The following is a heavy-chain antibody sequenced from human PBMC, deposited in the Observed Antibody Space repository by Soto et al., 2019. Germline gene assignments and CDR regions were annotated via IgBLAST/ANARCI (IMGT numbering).Heavy chain of an antibody. CDR1: GDSISGGASF. V-gene: IGHV4-31*03. CDR2: VYYSGSS. Sequence: PSETLSLTCTVSGDSISGGASFWGWIRQPPGKGLEWIANVYYSGSSYYNPSLKSRLTISVDTTKNQFSLQLRSMTAADTAVYYYAKLACTSSTGYCPGWFDPWGQGTLVTVSS. J-gene: IGHJ5*02. D-gene: IGHD2-2*01. CDR3: AKLACTSSTGYCPGWFDP.